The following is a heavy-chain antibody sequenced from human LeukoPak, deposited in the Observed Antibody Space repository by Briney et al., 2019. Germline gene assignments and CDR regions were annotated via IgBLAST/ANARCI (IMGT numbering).Heavy chain of an antibody. D-gene: IGHD3-3*01. CDR2: ISYDGSNK. CDR1: GFTFSFYS. V-gene: IGHV3-30*03. Sequence: GGSLRLSCVASGFTFSFYSMNWVRQAPGKGLEWVAVISYDGSNKYYADSVKGRFTISRDNSKSTLYLQMNSLRAEDTAVYYCAREELRFLEWLQYYYYGMDVWGQGTTVTVSS. J-gene: IGHJ6*02. CDR3: AREELRFLEWLQYYYYGMDV.